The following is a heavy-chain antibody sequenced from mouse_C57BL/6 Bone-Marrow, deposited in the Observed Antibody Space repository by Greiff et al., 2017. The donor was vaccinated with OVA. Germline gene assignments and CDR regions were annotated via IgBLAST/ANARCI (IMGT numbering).Heavy chain of an antibody. Sequence: VQLQQSGPELVKPGASVKISCKASGYAFSSSWMNWVKQRPGKGLEWIGRIYPGDGDTNYNGKFKGKATLTADKSSSTAYMQLSSLTSEDSAVYFCANDYYYVSSYAMDYWGQGTSVTVSS. D-gene: IGHD1-1*01. CDR1: GYAFSSSW. J-gene: IGHJ4*01. CDR3: ANDYYYVSSYAMDY. CDR2: IYPGDGDT. V-gene: IGHV1-82*01.